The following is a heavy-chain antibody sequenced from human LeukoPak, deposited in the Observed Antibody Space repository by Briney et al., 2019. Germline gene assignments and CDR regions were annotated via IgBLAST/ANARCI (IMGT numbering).Heavy chain of an antibody. D-gene: IGHD1-26*01. CDR3: ARDGASLGAQFDY. V-gene: IGHV3-21*01. CDR2: ISSSSSYI. Sequence: GGSLRLSCAASGFTFSSSNMNWVRQAPGKGPEWVSSISSSSSYISYADSVKGRFTISRDNAKNSLYLQMNSLRAEDTAVYYCARDGASLGAQFDYWGQGTLVTVSS. CDR1: GFTFSSSN. J-gene: IGHJ4*02.